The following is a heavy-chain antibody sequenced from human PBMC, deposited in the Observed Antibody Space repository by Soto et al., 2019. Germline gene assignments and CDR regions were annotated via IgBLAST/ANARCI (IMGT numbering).Heavy chain of an antibody. V-gene: IGHV3-21*01. CDR2: ISSSSSYI. CDR1: GFTFSSYS. J-gene: IGHJ6*02. Sequence: GGSLRLSCAASGFTFSSYSMNWVRQAPGKGLEWVSSISSSSSYIYYADSVKGRFTISRDNAKNSLYLQMNSLRAEDTAVYYCARVSIAAGSYYYYGMDVWGQGTTVTV. CDR3: ARVSIAAGSYYYYGMDV. D-gene: IGHD6-13*01.